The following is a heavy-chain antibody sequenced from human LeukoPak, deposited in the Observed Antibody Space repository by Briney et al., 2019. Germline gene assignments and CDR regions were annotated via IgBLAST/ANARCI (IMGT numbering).Heavy chain of an antibody. CDR2: ISGSGGST. CDR1: GFTFSSYA. J-gene: IGHJ4*02. D-gene: IGHD1-26*01. V-gene: IGHV3-23*01. CDR3: AKPSGKWELRSNFDY. Sequence: GGSLRLSCAASGFTFSSYAMSWVRQAPGKGLEWVSAISGSGGSTYYADSVKGRFTISRDNSKNTLYLQMNSLRAEDTAVYYCAKPSGKWELRSNFDYWGRGTLVTVSS.